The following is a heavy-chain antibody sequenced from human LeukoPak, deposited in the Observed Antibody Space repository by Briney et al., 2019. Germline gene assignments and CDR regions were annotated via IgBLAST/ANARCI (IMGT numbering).Heavy chain of an antibody. V-gene: IGHV1-8*01. Sequence: VASVKVSCKASGYTLTSYDNNWVRQATGQGLEWMGRINTNSGNTDYAQKFQGRVTMTRNFSIGTVYMELSSLKSEDTAVYYCARGLLQFWNGYAADVFDIWGQGTMVIVSS. CDR3: ARGLLQFWNGYAADVFDI. CDR2: INTNSGNT. CDR1: GYTLTSYD. D-gene: IGHD3-3*01. J-gene: IGHJ3*02.